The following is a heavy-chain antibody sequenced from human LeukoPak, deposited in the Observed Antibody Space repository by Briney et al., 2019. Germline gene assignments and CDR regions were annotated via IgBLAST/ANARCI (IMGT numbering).Heavy chain of an antibody. Sequence: PGGSLRLSCAASGFTFSSYSMSWVRQAPGKGLEWVSSISSSSSYIYYADSVKGRFTISRDNAKNSLYLQMNSLRAEDTAVYYCAKDHDILTGYYGYWGQGTLVTVSS. V-gene: IGHV3-21*04. CDR3: AKDHDILTGYYGY. J-gene: IGHJ4*02. D-gene: IGHD3-9*01. CDR1: GFTFSSYS. CDR2: ISSSSSYI.